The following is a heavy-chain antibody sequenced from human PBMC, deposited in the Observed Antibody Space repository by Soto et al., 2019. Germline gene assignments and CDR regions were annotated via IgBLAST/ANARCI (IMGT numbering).Heavy chain of an antibody. CDR3: ARGTGAAGTRAFEP. Sequence: PXQXLSLTFAISGAXVPSNRSAWNWIRQSPSRGLEWLGRTYCRSKWYNDHSVWVKSGITINPDTSNNHFSLQLNSLTTEDTAVYYCARGTGAAGTRAFEPWGQGTQVTVSS. V-gene: IGHV6-1*01. D-gene: IGHD6-13*01. CDR2: TYCRSKWYN. J-gene: IGHJ5*02. CDR1: GAXVPSNRSA.